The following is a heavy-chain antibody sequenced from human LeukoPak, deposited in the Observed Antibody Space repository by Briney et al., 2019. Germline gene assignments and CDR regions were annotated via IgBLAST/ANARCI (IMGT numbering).Heavy chain of an antibody. V-gene: IGHV3-66*02. J-gene: IGHJ4*02. CDR3: ARHGDLTAYYGIYYFEF. CDR1: GFTVSSNY. D-gene: IGHD3-9*01. Sequence: PGGSLRLSCAASGFTVSSNYMSWVRRAPGKGLEWVSVIYSGGSAYYADSVKGRFTISRDNSKNTLYLQMNSLRAEDTAVYYCARHGDLTAYYGIYYFEFWGQGTLVTVSS. CDR2: IYSGGSA.